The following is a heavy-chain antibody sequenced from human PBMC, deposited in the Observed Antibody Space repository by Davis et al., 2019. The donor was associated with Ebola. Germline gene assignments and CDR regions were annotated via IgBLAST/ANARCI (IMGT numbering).Heavy chain of an antibody. Sequence: PSETLSLTCTVSGGSISSYYWSWIRQPPGKGLEWIGYIYYSGSTNYNPSLKSRVTMSVDTSKNQFSLKLSSVTAADTAVYYCARGDNWGIDYWGQGTLVTVSS. CDR1: GGSISSYY. CDR2: IYYSGST. CDR3: ARGDNWGIDY. J-gene: IGHJ4*02. V-gene: IGHV4-59*12. D-gene: IGHD7-27*01.